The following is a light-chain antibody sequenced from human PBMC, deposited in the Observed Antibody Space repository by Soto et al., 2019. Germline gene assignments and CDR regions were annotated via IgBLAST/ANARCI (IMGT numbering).Light chain of an antibody. J-gene: IGKJ4*01. CDR3: QKYNSSPLT. V-gene: IGKV1-27*01. CDR2: AAS. CDR1: QGISNY. Sequence: DIQMTQSPSSLSASVGDRVTITCRASQGISNYLAWYQQKPGKVPKLLIYAASTLQSGLPSRFSGSGSGTDFTLTISRLQPEDVATYYCQKYNSSPLTFGGGTKVEIK.